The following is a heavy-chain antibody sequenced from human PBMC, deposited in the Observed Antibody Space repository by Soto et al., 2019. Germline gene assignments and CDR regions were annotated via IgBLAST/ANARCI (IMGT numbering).Heavy chain of an antibody. D-gene: IGHD3-16*01. V-gene: IGHV1-18*01. Sequence: QVQLVQSGAEVKKPGASVKVSCKTSGYTFTGYGINWVRQAPGHGLEWMGWISVFNGNTKYGQNIQDRVIMTTDTSTSTAYMELRSIRSDDTAVYFCGRDGSVWIMDSWGQGTMLIVSS. CDR1: GYTFTGYG. CDR2: ISVFNGNT. CDR3: GRDGSVWIMDS. J-gene: IGHJ3*01.